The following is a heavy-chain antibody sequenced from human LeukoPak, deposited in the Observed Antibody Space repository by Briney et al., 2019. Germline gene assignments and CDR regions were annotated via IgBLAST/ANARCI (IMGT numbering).Heavy chain of an antibody. D-gene: IGHD2-15*01. CDR1: GFTFSSYW. Sequence: GGSLRLSCAASGFTFSSYWMSWVRQAPGKGLEWVANIKQDGSEKYYVDSVKGQFTISRDNAKNSLYLQMNSLRAEDTAVYYCAREGAGLKYCSGGSCYSGDNWFDPWGQGTLVTVSS. V-gene: IGHV3-7*01. J-gene: IGHJ5*02. CDR3: AREGAGLKYCSGGSCYSGDNWFDP. CDR2: IKQDGSEK.